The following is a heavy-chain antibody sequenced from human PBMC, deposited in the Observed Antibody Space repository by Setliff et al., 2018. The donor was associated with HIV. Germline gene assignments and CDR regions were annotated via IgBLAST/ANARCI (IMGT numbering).Heavy chain of an antibody. Sequence: PGGSLRLSCAASGFTFSNAWMSWVRQAPGKGLEWVGRIKSKTDGGTTDYAAPVKGRFTISRDDSKNTLYLQMNRLKTEDTAVYYCTTDGARIAVSPSSDAFDIWGQGTMVTVAS. CDR2: IKSKTDGGTT. CDR3: TTDGARIAVSPSSDAFDI. J-gene: IGHJ3*02. CDR1: GFTFSNAW. D-gene: IGHD6-19*01. V-gene: IGHV3-15*01.